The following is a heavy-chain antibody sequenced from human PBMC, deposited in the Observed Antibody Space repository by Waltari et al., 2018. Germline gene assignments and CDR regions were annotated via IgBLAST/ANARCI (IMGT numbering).Heavy chain of an antibody. V-gene: IGHV3-33*01. J-gene: IGHJ4*02. CDR2: IWYDGSNK. Sequence: QVQLVESGGGVVQPGRSLRLSCAASGFTFSSYGMHWVRQAPGKGLEWVAVIWYDGSNKYYADSVKGRFTISRDNSKNTLYLQMNSLRAEDTAVYYCALRYYYGSGSWGPFDYWGQGTLVTVSS. CDR1: GFTFSSYG. CDR3: ALRYYYGSGSWGPFDY. D-gene: IGHD3-10*01.